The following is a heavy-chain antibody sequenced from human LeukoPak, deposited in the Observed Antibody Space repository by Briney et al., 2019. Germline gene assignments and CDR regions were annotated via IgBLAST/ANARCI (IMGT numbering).Heavy chain of an antibody. CDR3: ASSGVTNPFDY. CDR1: GGSISSSSYY. CDR2: IYYSGST. Sequence: SETLSLTCTVSGGSISSSSYYWGWIRQPPGKGLEWIGSIYYSGSTYYNPSLKSRVTISVDTSKNQFSLKLSSVTAADTAVYYCASSGVTNPFDYRGQGTLVTVSS. J-gene: IGHJ4*02. V-gene: IGHV4-39*07.